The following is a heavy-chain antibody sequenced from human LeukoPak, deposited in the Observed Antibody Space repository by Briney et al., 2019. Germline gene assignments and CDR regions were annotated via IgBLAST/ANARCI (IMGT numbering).Heavy chain of an antibody. CDR1: GYTFTSYG. Sequence: ASVKVSCKASGYTFTSYGISWVRQAPGQGLEWMGWISAYNGNTNYALKLQGRVTMTTDTSTSTAYMELRSLRSDDTAVYYCYCSSTSCHNPDNWFDPWGQGTLVTVSS. D-gene: IGHD2-2*01. J-gene: IGHJ5*02. CDR2: ISAYNGNT. V-gene: IGHV1-18*01. CDR3: YCSSTSCHNPDNWFDP.